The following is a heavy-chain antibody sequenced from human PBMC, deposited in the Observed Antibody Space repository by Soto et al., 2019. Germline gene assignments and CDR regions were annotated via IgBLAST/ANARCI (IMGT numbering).Heavy chain of an antibody. CDR3: AREYSSFINWFDP. V-gene: IGHV4-31*03. J-gene: IGHJ5*02. Sequence: QVQLQESGPGLVKPSQTLSLTCTVSGGSISSGGYYWSWIRQHPGKGLEWIGYIYYSGSTYYNPSLKSRVTISVDTSKSQFSLKLSSVTAADTAVYYCAREYSSFINWFDPWGQGTLVTVSS. CDR1: GGSISSGGYY. D-gene: IGHD6-6*01. CDR2: IYYSGST.